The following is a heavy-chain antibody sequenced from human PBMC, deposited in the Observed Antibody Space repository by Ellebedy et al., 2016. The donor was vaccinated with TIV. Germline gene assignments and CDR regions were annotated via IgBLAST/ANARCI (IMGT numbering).Heavy chain of an antibody. CDR1: GGTFRRNA. Sequence: AASVKVSCKSSGGTFRRNAISWVRQAPGQGLEWMGRIIPIVDIANYAQQFQGRITLTTDNSTSTAYMDLSSLRSEDTAVYYCTTARNGLYWYFDLWGRGTLVSVSS. D-gene: IGHD1-1*01. J-gene: IGHJ2*01. V-gene: IGHV1-69*04. CDR3: TTARNGLYWYFDL. CDR2: IIPIVDIA.